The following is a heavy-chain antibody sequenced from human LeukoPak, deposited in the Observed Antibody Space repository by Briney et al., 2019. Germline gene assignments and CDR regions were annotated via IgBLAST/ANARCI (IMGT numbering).Heavy chain of an antibody. V-gene: IGHV3-53*01. Sequence: GGSLRLSCAASGFTVSSNYMNWVRQAPGKGLEWVSVIYSSGSTYYADSVKGRFTISRDNSKNTLYLQMNSLRAEDTAVFYCARDLYGVSHDYWGQGTLVTVSS. CDR3: ARDLYGVSHDY. D-gene: IGHD4-17*01. CDR2: IYSSGST. CDR1: GFTVSSNY. J-gene: IGHJ4*02.